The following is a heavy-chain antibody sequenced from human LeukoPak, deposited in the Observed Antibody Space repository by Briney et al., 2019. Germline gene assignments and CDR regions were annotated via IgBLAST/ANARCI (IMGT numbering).Heavy chain of an antibody. V-gene: IGHV3-11*01. CDR3: ASGAGGGVITY. J-gene: IGHJ4*02. D-gene: IGHD3-16*01. Sequence: DSVKGRFTISRANAKKSLYLHMNSLRAEDTSVYYCASGAGGGVITYWGQGALVTVSS.